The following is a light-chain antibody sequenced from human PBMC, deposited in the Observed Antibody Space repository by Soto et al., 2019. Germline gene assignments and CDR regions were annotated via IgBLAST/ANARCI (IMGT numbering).Light chain of an antibody. CDR3: SSYTSSSTLV. CDR1: SIDVGGYNY. CDR2: DVS. J-gene: IGLJ3*02. V-gene: IGLV2-14*01. Sequence: QSALTQPASVSGSPGQSITISCTGTSIDVGGYNYVSWYQQHPGKAPKLMIYDVSNRPSGVSNRFSGSKSGNTASLTISGLQAEDEDDYYCSSYTSSSTLVFGGGTKLTVL.